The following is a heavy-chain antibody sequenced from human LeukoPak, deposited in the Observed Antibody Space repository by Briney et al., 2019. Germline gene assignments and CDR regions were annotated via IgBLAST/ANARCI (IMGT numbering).Heavy chain of an antibody. J-gene: IGHJ4*02. V-gene: IGHV3-30*03. CDR1: GFTFSSYG. CDR3: ARDGYYYDSSGYYFVRYYFDY. Sequence: GRSLRLPCAASGFTFSSYGMHWVRQAPGKGLEWVAVISYDGSNKYYADSVKGRFTISRDNSKNTLYLQMNSLRAEDTAVYYCARDGYYYDSSGYYFVRYYFDYWGQGTLVTVSS. D-gene: IGHD3-22*01. CDR2: ISYDGSNK.